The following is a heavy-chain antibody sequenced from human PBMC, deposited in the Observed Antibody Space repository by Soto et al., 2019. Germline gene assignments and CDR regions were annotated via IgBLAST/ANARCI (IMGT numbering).Heavy chain of an antibody. CDR1: GGSISSGGYY. Sequence: PSETLSLTCTVSGGSISSGGYYWSWIRQHPGKGLEWIGYIYYSGSTYYNPSLKSRVTISVDTSKNQFSLKLSSVTAADTAVYYCARGYSNYYFDYCGQGTLVTVSS. V-gene: IGHV4-31*03. CDR3: ARGYSNYYFDY. D-gene: IGHD4-4*01. J-gene: IGHJ4*02. CDR2: IYYSGST.